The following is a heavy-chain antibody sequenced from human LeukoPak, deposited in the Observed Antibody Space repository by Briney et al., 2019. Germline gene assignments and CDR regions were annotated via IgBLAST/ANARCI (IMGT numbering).Heavy chain of an antibody. J-gene: IGHJ4*02. CDR3: ARPTTTYYDILTGYYPFDY. Sequence: ASVKVSCKASVGTFSSYAISWVRQAPGPGLEWMGRIIAILGIANYAQKFQCRDTITADKSTSTAYMELSSLRSENTAVYYCARPTTTYYDILTGYYPFDYWGQGTLVTVSS. CDR2: IIAILGIA. D-gene: IGHD3-9*01. V-gene: IGHV1-69*04. CDR1: VGTFSSYA.